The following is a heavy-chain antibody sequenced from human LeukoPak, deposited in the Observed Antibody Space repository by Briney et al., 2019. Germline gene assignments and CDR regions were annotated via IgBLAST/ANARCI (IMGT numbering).Heavy chain of an antibody. J-gene: IGHJ4*02. Sequence: GSLRLSCAASGFTFSTYAMNWVRQAPGKGLEWVSAISGSGRGTYYADSVKGRFTISRDNSKNSLYLQMNSLRAEDTAKYYCAKEGGSIVGGTIPFDYWGQGTLVTVSS. D-gene: IGHD1-26*01. CDR3: AKEGGSIVGGTIPFDY. CDR1: GFTFSTYA. CDR2: ISGSGRGT. V-gene: IGHV3-23*01.